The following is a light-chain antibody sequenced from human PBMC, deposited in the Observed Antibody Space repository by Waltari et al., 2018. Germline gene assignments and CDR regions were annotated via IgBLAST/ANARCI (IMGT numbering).Light chain of an antibody. CDR3: SSQSSDNVVL. V-gene: IGLV2-14*03. CDR1: SSDVGAYTS. CDR2: DVS. Sequence: QSALTQPASVSGSPGQSITISCTGTSSDVGAYTSVSWYQAPPGQAPKVIIYDVSARPSGISERFSGSKSGNTASLTISGLQAEDEADYYCSSQSSDNVVLFGGGTKLTVL. J-gene: IGLJ2*01.